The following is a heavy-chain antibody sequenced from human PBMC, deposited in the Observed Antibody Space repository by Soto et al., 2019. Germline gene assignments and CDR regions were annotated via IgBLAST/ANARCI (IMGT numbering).Heavy chain of an antibody. V-gene: IGHV5-10-1*01. D-gene: IGHD3-22*01. CDR2: IDPSDSQT. J-gene: IGHJ4*02. Sequence: GSSLKISCKVSGYSFAGYWITWVRQKPGKGLEWMGRIDPSDSQTYYSPSFRGHVTISVTKSITTVFLQWSSLGASDTAMYYCARQIYDSDTGPNFQYYFDSWGQGPPVTVSS. CDR1: GYSFAGYW. CDR3: ARQIYDSDTGPNFQYYFDS.